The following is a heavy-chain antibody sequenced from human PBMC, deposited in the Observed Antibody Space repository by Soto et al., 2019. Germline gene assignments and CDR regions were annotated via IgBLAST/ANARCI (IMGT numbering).Heavy chain of an antibody. CDR1: GFTFSSSA. J-gene: IGHJ6*01. Sequence: QPGGSLRLSCAACGFTFSSSALTWFCQAPGKGLEWVSAISGSGGSTYYADSVKGRFTISRDNSKNTLYLQMNSLRAEDTAVYSGAKDLSHCYGLDSWGQGTTVTVTS. CDR2: ISGSGGST. V-gene: IGHV3-23*01. CDR3: AKDLSHCYGLDS.